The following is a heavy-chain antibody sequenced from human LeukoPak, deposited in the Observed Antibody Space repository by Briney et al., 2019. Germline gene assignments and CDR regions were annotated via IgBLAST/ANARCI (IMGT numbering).Heavy chain of an antibody. Sequence: GGSRRLSCAAAGFTFGDYDMNWVRQAPGKGLEWISYISSSGSTLYYTDSVKGRFTISRDNAKNSLYLQMNSLRAEDTAVYYCARVGLGSYYNIDQWGQGTPVSVSS. CDR2: ISSSGSTL. CDR3: ARVGLGSYYNIDQ. CDR1: GFTFGDYD. J-gene: IGHJ4*02. V-gene: IGHV3-48*03. D-gene: IGHD3-10*01.